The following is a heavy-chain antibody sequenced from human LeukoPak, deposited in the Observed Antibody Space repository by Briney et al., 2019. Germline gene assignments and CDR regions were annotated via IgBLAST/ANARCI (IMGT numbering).Heavy chain of an antibody. CDR1: GDIFTSNC. Sequence: GESLKISCNASGDIFTSNCIVCVRHMPAKSREWMVIIFRGDSDTRYRPAFQGQVTLSADKSISTAYLQWSSLKASDTAMYYCARLDSSSWYYWGQGTRVSVSS. D-gene: IGHD6-13*01. CDR2: IFRGDSDT. CDR3: ARLDSSSWYY. V-gene: IGHV5-51*01. J-gene: IGHJ4*02.